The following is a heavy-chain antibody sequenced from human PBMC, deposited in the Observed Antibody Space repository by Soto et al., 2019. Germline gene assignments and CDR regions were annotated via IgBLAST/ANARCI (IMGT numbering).Heavy chain of an antibody. CDR2: MSGSGGST. Sequence: GGSLRLSCAASGFTFSSYAMSWVRQAPGKGLEWVSAMSGSGGSTYYADSVKGRFTISRDNSKNTLYLQMNSLRAEDTAVYYFAKDGITMIVVNWFDPWRQGTLVTVSS. CDR3: AKDGITMIVVNWFDP. CDR1: GFTFSSYA. J-gene: IGHJ5*02. V-gene: IGHV3-23*01. D-gene: IGHD3-22*01.